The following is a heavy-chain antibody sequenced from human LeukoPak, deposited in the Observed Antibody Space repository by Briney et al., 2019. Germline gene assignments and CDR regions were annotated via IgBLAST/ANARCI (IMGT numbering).Heavy chain of an antibody. J-gene: IGHJ4*02. V-gene: IGHV1-18*01. CDR2: ISAYNGNT. CDR1: GYTFTSYG. D-gene: IGHD3-22*01. Sequence: ASVEVSCKASGYTFTSYGISWVRQAPGQGLEWMGWISAYNGNTNYAQKLQGRVTMTTDTSTSTAYMELRSLRSDDTAVYYCVRDPPEDYYDSSGYYLFDYWGQGTLVTVSS. CDR3: VRDPPEDYYDSSGYYLFDY.